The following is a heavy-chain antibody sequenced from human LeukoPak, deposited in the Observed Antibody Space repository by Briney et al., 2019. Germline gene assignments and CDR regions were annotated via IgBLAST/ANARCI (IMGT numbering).Heavy chain of an antibody. D-gene: IGHD6-13*01. CDR2: ISSSSSYI. V-gene: IGHV3-21*01. J-gene: IGHJ4*02. Sequence: GGSLRLSCAASGLTFSRYSMNWVRQAPGKGLEWGSSISSSSSYIYCADPVKGRFTISRDNAKNSLYLQINGLRAEDTAVYYCARVVGIAAAGTPHWGQGTLVTVSS. CDR3: ARVVGIAAAGTPH. CDR1: GLTFSRYS.